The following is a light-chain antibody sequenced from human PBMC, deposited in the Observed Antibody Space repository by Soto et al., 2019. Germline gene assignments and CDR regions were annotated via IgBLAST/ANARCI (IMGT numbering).Light chain of an antibody. Sequence: EIVMTQSPATLSVSPGERATLSCRASQSVRNNLAWYQQKPGQAPRLLIYGAYTRAPGIPARFSGSGSGTEFTLTISSLQSEDFVVYYCHQYNIWPPWTFGQGTKVDIK. CDR2: GAY. CDR1: QSVRNN. V-gene: IGKV3-15*01. J-gene: IGKJ1*01. CDR3: HQYNIWPPWT.